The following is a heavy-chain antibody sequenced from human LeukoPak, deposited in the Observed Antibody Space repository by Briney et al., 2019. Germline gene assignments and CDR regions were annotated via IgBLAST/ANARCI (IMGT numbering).Heavy chain of an antibody. CDR1: GFTFTRSA. V-gene: IGHV1-58*02. CDR2: IVVSSCNT. CDR3: AAEIAVASGIVLDP. D-gene: IGHD6-19*01. Sequence: SVKVSCKASGFTFTRSAMQGVRQDRGQRLEWIGWIVVSSCNTNYAQQFQERVTITRDMSTSTAYMELSSLRCEDTAVYYCAAEIAVASGIVLDPWGQGTLVTVYS. J-gene: IGHJ5*02.